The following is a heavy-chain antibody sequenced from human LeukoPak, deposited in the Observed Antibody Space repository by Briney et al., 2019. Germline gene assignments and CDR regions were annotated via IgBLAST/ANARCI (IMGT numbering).Heavy chain of an antibody. D-gene: IGHD6-6*01. CDR2: IKSKTDGRTT. CDR1: GFSFSNAW. J-gene: IGHJ4*02. Sequence: PGGSLRLSCAASGFSFSNAWMSWVRQAPGKGLEWVCLIKSKTDGRTTEYAAPEKGRLNISRNNSKNTLYLQMNSLRTEDTAVYYCTTNSSSSSYYWGQGTLVTVSS. V-gene: IGHV3-15*01. CDR3: TTNSSSSSYY.